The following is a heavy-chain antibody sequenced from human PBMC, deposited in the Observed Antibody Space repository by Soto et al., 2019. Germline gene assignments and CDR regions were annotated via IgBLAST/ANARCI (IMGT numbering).Heavy chain of an antibody. CDR1: GFTFSSHG. CDR3: AKDRDGYKSEYYLDY. J-gene: IGHJ4*02. Sequence: QVQLVESGGGVVQPGRSLRLSCAASGFTFSSHGMHWVRQAPGKGLEWVAVISYDGNKYYYADSVKGRFTISRDNSMNTLYLQMNSLRVEDTAVYYCAKDRDGYKSEYYLDYWGPGTLVTVSS. CDR2: ISYDGNKY. V-gene: IGHV3-30*18. D-gene: IGHD5-12*01.